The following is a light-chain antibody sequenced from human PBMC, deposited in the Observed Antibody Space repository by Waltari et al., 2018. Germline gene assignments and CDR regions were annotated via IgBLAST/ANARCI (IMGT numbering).Light chain of an antibody. Sequence: DIQMAQSPSSLSASIGDRVPISCRASQFINTYLNWYQHKPGEAPKLLMYDSSTWQIGVPSRFSGSGSGTDFTLTISSLQPEDIATYYYQHSFGNPPWTFGRGTKV. CDR2: DSS. CDR3: QHSFGNPPWT. J-gene: IGKJ1*01. CDR1: QFINTY. V-gene: IGKV1-39*01.